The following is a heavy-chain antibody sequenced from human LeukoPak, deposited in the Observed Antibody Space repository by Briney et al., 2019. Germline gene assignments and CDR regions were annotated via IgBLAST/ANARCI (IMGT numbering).Heavy chain of an antibody. CDR3: AKDGGGSLEWLPPMDV. CDR1: GFTFSGHA. CDR2: ITGSGGGT. J-gene: IGHJ6*02. D-gene: IGHD3-3*01. V-gene: IGHV3-23*01. Sequence: GGSLRLSCAASGFTFSGHAMGWVRQAPGKGLEWVSSITGSGGGTYYGDSVKGRFTISRDNSMNTLFLQMNSLRAEDTAVYYCAKDGGGSLEWLPPMDVWGQGSTVTVSS.